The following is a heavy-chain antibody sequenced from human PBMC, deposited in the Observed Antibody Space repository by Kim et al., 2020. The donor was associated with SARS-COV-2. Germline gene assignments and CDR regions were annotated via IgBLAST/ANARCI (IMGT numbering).Heavy chain of an antibody. CDR3: AKGYYGDYEHGMDV. V-gene: IGHV3-9*01. D-gene: IGHD4-17*01. J-gene: IGHJ6*02. Sequence: GGSLRLSCAASGFTFDDYAMHWVRQAPGKGLEWVSGISWNSGSIGYADSVKGRFTISRDNAKNSLYLQMNSLRAEDTALYYCAKGYYGDYEHGMDVWGQGTTVTVSS. CDR1: GFTFDDYA. CDR2: ISWNSGSI.